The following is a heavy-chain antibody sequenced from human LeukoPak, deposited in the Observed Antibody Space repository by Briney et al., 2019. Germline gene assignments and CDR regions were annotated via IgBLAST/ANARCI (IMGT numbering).Heavy chain of an antibody. CDR3: ASGYSSSSPPFDY. CDR1: GGSISSYY. Sequence: SGTLSLTCTVSGGSISSYYWSWIRQPPGKGLEWIGYIYYSGSTNYNPSLKSRVTISVDTSKNQFSLKLSSVTAADTAVYYCASGYSSSSPPFDYWGQGTLVTVSS. V-gene: IGHV4-59*01. D-gene: IGHD6-6*01. J-gene: IGHJ4*02. CDR2: IYYSGST.